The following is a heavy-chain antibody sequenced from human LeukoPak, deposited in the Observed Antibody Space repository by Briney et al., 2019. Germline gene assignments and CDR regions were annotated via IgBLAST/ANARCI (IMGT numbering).Heavy chain of an antibody. D-gene: IGHD6-19*01. V-gene: IGHV1-18*01. CDR3: ATGYSSGWFPSESLDY. CDR2: ISAYNGNT. J-gene: IGHJ4*02. Sequence: ASVKVSCKASGGTFSSYAISWVRQAPGQGLEWMGWISAYNGNTNYAQKLQGRVTMTTDTSTSTAYMELRSLRSDDTAVYYCATGYSSGWFPSESLDYWGQGTLSPSPQ. CDR1: GGTFSSYA.